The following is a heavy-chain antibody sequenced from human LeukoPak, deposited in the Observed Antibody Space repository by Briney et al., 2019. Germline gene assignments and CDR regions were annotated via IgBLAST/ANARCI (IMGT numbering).Heavy chain of an antibody. D-gene: IGHD3-9*01. V-gene: IGHV3-21*01. J-gene: IGHJ4*02. Sequence: GGSLRLSCAASGFTFSSYSMNWVRQAPGKGLEWVSSISSSSSYIYYADSVKGRFTISRDNAKNSLYLQMNSLRAEDTAVYYCASLVFYVILTGPDYWGQGTLVTVSS. CDR3: ASLVFYVILTGPDY. CDR1: GFTFSSYS. CDR2: ISSSSSYI.